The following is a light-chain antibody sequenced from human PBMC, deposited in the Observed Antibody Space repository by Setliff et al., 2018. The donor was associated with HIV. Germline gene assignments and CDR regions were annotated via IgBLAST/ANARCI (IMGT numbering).Light chain of an antibody. CDR2: DVS. CDR3: CSYAGSSTFPYV. Sequence: QSALTQPASVSGSPGQSITISCTGTSSNVSGYNYVSWYQQHPGKAPKLMIYDVSIRPSGASNRSSGSKSGNTASLTISGLQAEDEADYYCCSYAGSSTFPYVFGTGTKVTVL. V-gene: IGLV2-23*02. CDR1: SSNVSGYNY. J-gene: IGLJ1*01.